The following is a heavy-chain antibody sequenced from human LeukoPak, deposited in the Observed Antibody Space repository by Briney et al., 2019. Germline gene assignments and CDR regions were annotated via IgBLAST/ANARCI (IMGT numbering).Heavy chain of an antibody. CDR1: GFTFSSYW. Sequence: GGSLRLSCAASGFTFSSYWMHWVRQAPGKGLVWVSRINSDGSSTSYADSVKGRFIISRDNPENSLYLQMNSLRAEDTAVYYCARDLTGGDDYFDYWGQGTLVTVSS. V-gene: IGHV3-74*01. CDR3: ARDLTGGDDYFDY. D-gene: IGHD1-20*01. J-gene: IGHJ4*02. CDR2: INSDGSST.